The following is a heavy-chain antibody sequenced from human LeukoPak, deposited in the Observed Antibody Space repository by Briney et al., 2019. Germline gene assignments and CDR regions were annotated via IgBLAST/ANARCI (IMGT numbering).Heavy chain of an antibody. Sequence: GGSLRLSCAASGFTPSSFEMNWVRQAPGKGLEWVANIKQDGSEKYYVDSVKGRFTISRDNAKNSLYLQMNSLRAEDTAVYYCARVGITLTAMDSFDYWGQGTMVTVSS. CDR3: ARVGITLTAMDSFDY. CDR1: GFTPSSFE. J-gene: IGHJ4*02. V-gene: IGHV3-7*01. CDR2: IKQDGSEK. D-gene: IGHD5-18*01.